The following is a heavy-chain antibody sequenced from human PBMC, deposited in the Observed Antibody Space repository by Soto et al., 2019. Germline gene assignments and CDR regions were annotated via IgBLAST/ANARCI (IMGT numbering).Heavy chain of an antibody. CDR3: AKIDKEIGLLWFGDGMDV. CDR2: ISGSRGST. CDR1: GFTFSSYA. V-gene: IGHV3-23*01. J-gene: IGHJ6*02. D-gene: IGHD3-10*01. Sequence: PGGSLRLSCAASGFTFSSYAMSWVRQAPGNGLEWVSAISGSRGSTYYADSVKGRFTISRDNSKNTLYLQMKSLRAEDTAVYYCAKIDKEIGLLWFGDGMDVWGQGTTVTVSS.